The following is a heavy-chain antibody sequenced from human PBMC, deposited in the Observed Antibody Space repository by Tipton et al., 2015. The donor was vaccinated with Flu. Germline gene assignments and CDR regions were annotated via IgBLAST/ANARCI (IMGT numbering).Heavy chain of an antibody. Sequence: SLRLSCAASGFTFSSYDMHWVRQATGKGLEWASAIGTAGDPYYPGSVKGRFTISRENAKNSLYLQMNSLRAGDTAVYYCARGRTGSYFRGDYYYMDVWGKGTTVTVSS. D-gene: IGHD1-26*01. CDR3: ARGRTGSYFRGDYYYMDV. V-gene: IGHV3-13*05. CDR1: GFTFSSYD. CDR2: IGTAGDP. J-gene: IGHJ6*03.